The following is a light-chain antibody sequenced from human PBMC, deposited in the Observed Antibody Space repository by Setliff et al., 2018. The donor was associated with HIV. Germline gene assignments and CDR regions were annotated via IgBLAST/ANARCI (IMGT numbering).Light chain of an antibody. J-gene: IGLJ1*01. CDR1: SSDVGGYKL. CDR3: CSYAGSGTLYV. Sequence: QSALTQPASVSGSPGQSITISCTGTSSDVGGYKLVSWYQQHPGKAPKVMIYEVTKRPSGVSNRFSGSKSANTASLTISGLQAEDEADYYCCSYAGSGTLYVFGTGTKVTVL. V-gene: IGLV2-23*02. CDR2: EVT.